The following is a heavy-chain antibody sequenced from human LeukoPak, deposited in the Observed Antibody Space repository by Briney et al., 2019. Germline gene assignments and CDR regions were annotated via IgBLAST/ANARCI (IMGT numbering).Heavy chain of an antibody. CDR1: GGSISSGDYY. D-gene: IGHD6-13*01. V-gene: IGHV4-31*03. CDR2: IYYSGST. CDR3: ARGEQQLVLFDY. Sequence: SETLSLTCTVSGGSISSGDYYWSWIRQHPGKGLEWIGYIYYSGSTYYNPSLKSRVTISVDTSKNQFSLKLSSVTAADTAVYYCARGEQQLVLFDYWGQGTLVTVSS. J-gene: IGHJ4*02.